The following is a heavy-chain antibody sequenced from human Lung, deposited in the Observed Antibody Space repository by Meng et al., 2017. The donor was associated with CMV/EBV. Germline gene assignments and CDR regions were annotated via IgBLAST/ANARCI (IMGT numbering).Heavy chain of an antibody. CDR3: ARVVTALWGYYFDY. D-gene: IGHD2-21*02. CDR1: GGSICSSNW. J-gene: IGHJ4*02. Sequence: LQEPGLARVTPSGPLSLICAGSGGSICSSNWWSWVRQPPGKGLEWIGEIYHSGSTNYNPYLKSRVTISVDKSKNQFSLKLSSVTAADTAVYYCARVVTALWGYYFDYWGQGTLVTVSS. V-gene: IGHV4-4*02. CDR2: IYHSGST.